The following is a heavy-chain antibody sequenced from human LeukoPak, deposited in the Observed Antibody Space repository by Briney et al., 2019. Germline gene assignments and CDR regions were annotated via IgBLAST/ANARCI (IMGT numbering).Heavy chain of an antibody. Sequence: ASVKVSCKASGYTFTSYGISWVRQAPGQGLEWMGIINPSGGSTSYAQKFQGRVTMTRDMSTSTVYMELSSLRSEDTAVYYCARVMSTKWFGEFSFDYWGQGTLVTVSS. D-gene: IGHD3-10*01. V-gene: IGHV1-46*01. CDR2: INPSGGST. CDR1: GYTFTSYG. J-gene: IGHJ4*02. CDR3: ARVMSTKWFGEFSFDY.